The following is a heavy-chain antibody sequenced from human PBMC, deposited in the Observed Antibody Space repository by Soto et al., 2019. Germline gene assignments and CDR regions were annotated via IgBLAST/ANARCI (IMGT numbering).Heavy chain of an antibody. J-gene: IGHJ4*02. D-gene: IGHD3-10*01. Sequence: PSETLSLTCSVSGGSMSEYFWSWIRQSPGKGLEWIGYIYYLGSTDYNPSLKCRVTISVDTSKRQFSLRLTSVTAADTAVYYCARDGYDGSGSPYPAYWGPGTQVT. CDR1: GGSMSEYF. CDR3: ARDGYDGSGSPYPAY. CDR2: IYYLGST. V-gene: IGHV4-59*01.